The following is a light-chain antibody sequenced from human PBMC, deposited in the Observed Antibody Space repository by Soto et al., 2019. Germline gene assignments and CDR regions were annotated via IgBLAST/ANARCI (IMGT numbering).Light chain of an antibody. CDR3: LQHNSYPIT. CDR2: AAS. CDR1: QGIGNY. Sequence: DIQMTQSPSAMSASVGDRVTITCRASQGIGNYLAWFQQKPGKVPQRLIYAASSLQSGVPSRFSGSVSGTEFTLTISRLQPEDLAVYYCLQHNSYPITCGQGTLLEIK. V-gene: IGKV1-17*03. J-gene: IGKJ5*01.